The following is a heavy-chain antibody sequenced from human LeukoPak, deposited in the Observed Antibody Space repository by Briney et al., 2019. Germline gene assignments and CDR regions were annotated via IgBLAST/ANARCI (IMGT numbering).Heavy chain of an antibody. V-gene: IGHV1-18*01. D-gene: IGHD4-23*01. CDR1: GYTFTSYA. CDR2: ISAYNDNT. CDR3: ARNYGGTSKYFDY. J-gene: IGHJ4*02. Sequence: ASVKVSCKASGYTFTSYAISWVRQTPGQGLEWMGWISAYNDNTKYAQKFQGRVTMTTETSTSTAYMELRSLTSDDTAVYYCARNYGGTSKYFDYWGQGTLVTVSS.